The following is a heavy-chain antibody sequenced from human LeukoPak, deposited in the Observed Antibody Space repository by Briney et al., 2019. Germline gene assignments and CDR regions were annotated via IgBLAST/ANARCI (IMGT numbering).Heavy chain of an antibody. CDR3: AREGAQYSSGWRIYYYYYMDV. J-gene: IGHJ6*03. V-gene: IGHV1-69*06. CDR2: IIPIFGTA. D-gene: IGHD6-19*01. Sequence: GASVKVSCKASGYTFTGYYMHWGRQAPGQGLEWMGGIIPIFGTANYAQKFQGRVTITADKSTSTAYMELSSLRSEDTAVYYCAREGAQYSSGWRIYYYYYMDVWGKGTTVTVSS. CDR1: GYTFTGYY.